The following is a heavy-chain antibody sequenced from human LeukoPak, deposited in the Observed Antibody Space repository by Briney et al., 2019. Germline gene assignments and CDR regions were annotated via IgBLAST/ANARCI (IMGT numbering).Heavy chain of an antibody. D-gene: IGHD2-15*01. J-gene: IGHJ6*04. CDR2: IIPIFGTA. CDR1: GGTFSSYA. Sequence: SVKVSCKASGGTFSSYAISWVRQAPGQGLEWMGGIIPIFGTASYAQKFQGRVTITADESTSTAYMELSSLRSEDTAVYYCARGRMRCSGGSCTPDGDYYYYYGMDVWGKGTTVTVSS. CDR3: ARGRMRCSGGSCTPDGDYYYYYGMDV. V-gene: IGHV1-69*01.